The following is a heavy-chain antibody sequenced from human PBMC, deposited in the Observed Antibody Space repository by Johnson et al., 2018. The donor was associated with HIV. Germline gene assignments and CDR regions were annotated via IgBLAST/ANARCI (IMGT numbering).Heavy chain of an antibody. CDR1: GFSISYDY. CDR3: AKAREYDSTGHDAFDI. V-gene: IGHV3-66*03. CDR2: IYSGGNT. D-gene: IGHD3-22*01. Sequence: VQLVESGGGSIQPGGSLRLSCAASGFSISYDYMSWVRQAPGKVLEWVSSIYSGGNTYHADYVMGRFTISRDNSKNTLYLQMNSLRAEDTAVYYCAKAREYDSTGHDAFDIWGQGTMVTVSS. J-gene: IGHJ3*02.